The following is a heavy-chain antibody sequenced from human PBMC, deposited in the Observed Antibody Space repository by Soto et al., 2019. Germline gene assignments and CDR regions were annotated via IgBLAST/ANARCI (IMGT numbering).Heavy chain of an antibody. CDR3: TSDFWSGYYYYYYGMDV. D-gene: IGHD3-3*01. CDR1: GFTFGDYA. J-gene: IGHJ6*02. CDR2: IRSKAYVGTT. V-gene: IGHV3-49*03. Sequence: SLRLSCTASGFTFGDYAMSWFRQAPGKGLEWVGFIRSKAYVGTTEYAASVKGRFTISRDDSKSIAYVQMNRLKTEDTAVYYCTSDFWSGYYYYYYGMDVWGQGTTVTVSS.